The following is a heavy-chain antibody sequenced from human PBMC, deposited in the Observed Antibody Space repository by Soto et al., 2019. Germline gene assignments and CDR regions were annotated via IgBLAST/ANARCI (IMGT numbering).Heavy chain of an antibody. Sequence: QVQLVQSGAEVKKPGASVKVSCKASGYTFTGYYMHWVRQAPGQGLEWMGWINPNSGGTNYAQKFQGWVTMTRDTSISTAYMELSRLRSDDTAVYYCARDRWFGERYYYGMDVWGQGTTVTVSS. CDR2: INPNSGGT. J-gene: IGHJ6*02. V-gene: IGHV1-2*04. D-gene: IGHD3-10*01. CDR3: ARDRWFGERYYYGMDV. CDR1: GYTFTGYY.